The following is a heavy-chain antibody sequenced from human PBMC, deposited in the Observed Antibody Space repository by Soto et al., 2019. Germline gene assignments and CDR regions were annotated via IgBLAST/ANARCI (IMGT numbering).Heavy chain of an antibody. V-gene: IGHV1-69*02. D-gene: IGHD1-26*01. CDR2: IIPILGIA. J-gene: IGHJ4*02. CDR3: ARGLVGAPFDY. Sequence: QVQLVQSGAEVKKPGSSLKVSCKASGGTFSSYTISWVRQAPGQGLEWMGRIIPILGIANYAQKFQGRVTITADKSTSTAYMELSSLRSEDTAVYYCARGLVGAPFDYWGQGTLVTVSS. CDR1: GGTFSSYT.